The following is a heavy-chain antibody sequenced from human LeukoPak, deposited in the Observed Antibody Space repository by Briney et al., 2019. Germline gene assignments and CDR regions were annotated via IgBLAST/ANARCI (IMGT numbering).Heavy chain of an antibody. V-gene: IGHV3-33*06. CDR3: AKVGDGDYYIDY. D-gene: IGHD2-21*01. J-gene: IGHJ4*02. CDR2: IWYDGSNQ. CDR1: GFTFSSYG. Sequence: PGGSLRLSCAASGFTFSSYGMHWVRQAPGKGLEWLAVIWYDGSNQYYADFVKGRFTISRDNSKNTLYLQMNSLRAEDTAVYYCAKVGDGDYYIDYWGQGTLVTVSS.